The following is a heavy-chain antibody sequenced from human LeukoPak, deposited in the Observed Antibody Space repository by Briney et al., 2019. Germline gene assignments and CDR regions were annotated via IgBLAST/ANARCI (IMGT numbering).Heavy chain of an antibody. CDR3: ARDVCTSTSCYVGAISP. D-gene: IGHD2-2*01. V-gene: IGHV1-18*01. Sequence: ASVKVSCKASGYTFISYGISWVRQAPRQGLEWMGWISPYNGDTKYAQKVQGRVTMTTDTSTRTVYMELRSLRSDDTAMYYCARDVCTSTSCYVGAISPGGQGTLVTVSS. CDR2: ISPYNGDT. J-gene: IGHJ5*02. CDR1: GYTFISYG.